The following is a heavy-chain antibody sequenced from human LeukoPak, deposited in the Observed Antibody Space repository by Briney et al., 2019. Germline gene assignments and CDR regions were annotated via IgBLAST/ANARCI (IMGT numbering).Heavy chain of an antibody. J-gene: IGHJ4*02. CDR1: GGTFSSYA. CDR3: ARESDSSGYGGY. D-gene: IGHD3-22*01. Sequence: ASVKVSCKASGGTFSSYAISWVRQAPGQGLEWMGWISAYNGNTNYAQKLQGRVTMTTDTSTSTAYMELRSLRSDDTAVYYCARESDSSGYGGYWGQGTLVTVSS. CDR2: ISAYNGNT. V-gene: IGHV1-18*01.